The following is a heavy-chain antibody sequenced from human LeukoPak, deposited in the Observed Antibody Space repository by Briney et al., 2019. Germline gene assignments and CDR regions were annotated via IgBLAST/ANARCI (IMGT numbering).Heavy chain of an antibody. Sequence: ASVKVSCKASGYIFTSYGISWVRQAPGQGPEWMGRISADNGNTNYAQKVQGRVTMTTDTSTSTAYMELRSLRSDDTAVYYCARDLQLIAAADNWFDPWGQGTLVTVSS. V-gene: IGHV1-18*04. CDR3: ARDLQLIAAADNWFDP. D-gene: IGHD6-13*01. CDR1: GYIFTSYG. J-gene: IGHJ5*02. CDR2: ISADNGNT.